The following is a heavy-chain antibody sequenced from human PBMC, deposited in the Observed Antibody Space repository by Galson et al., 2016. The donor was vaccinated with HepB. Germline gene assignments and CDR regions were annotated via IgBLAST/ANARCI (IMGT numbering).Heavy chain of an antibody. D-gene: IGHD6-13*01. J-gene: IGHJ3*02. CDR3: ARGRGSNWRDAFDI. V-gene: IGHV3-7*03. CDR1: GFTFSSYS. CDR2: IKQDGSEK. Sequence: SLRLSCAASGFTFSSYSMNWVRQAPGKGLEWVANIKQDGSEKYYLDSVKGRFTISRDNDKNSLHLQMNILRAEDTALYYCARGRGSNWRDAFDIWGQGTMVTVSS.